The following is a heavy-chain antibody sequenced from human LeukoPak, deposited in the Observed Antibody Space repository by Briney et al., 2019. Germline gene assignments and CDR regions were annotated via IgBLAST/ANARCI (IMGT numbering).Heavy chain of an antibody. Sequence: ASAKVSCKASGYTFTGYYMHWVRQAPGQGLEWMGWINPNSGGTNYAQKFQGRVTMTRDTSISTAYMELSRLRSDDTAVYYCARGGDGEWQQLNDYWGQGTLVTVSS. V-gene: IGHV1-2*02. D-gene: IGHD6-13*01. CDR3: ARGGDGEWQQLNDY. J-gene: IGHJ4*02. CDR1: GYTFTGYY. CDR2: INPNSGGT.